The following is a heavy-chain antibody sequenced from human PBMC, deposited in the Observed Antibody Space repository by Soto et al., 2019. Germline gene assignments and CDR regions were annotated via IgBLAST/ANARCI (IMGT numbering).Heavy chain of an antibody. CDR3: ARDSVRDYLYYYYGMDV. Sequence: PGGSLRLSCAASGFTFSSYWMSWVRQAPGKGLEWVANIKQDGSEKYYVDSVKGRFTISRDNAKNSLYPQMNSLRADDTAVYYCARDSVRDYLYYYYGMDVWGQGTTVTVSS. V-gene: IGHV3-7*01. J-gene: IGHJ6*02. CDR2: IKQDGSEK. CDR1: GFTFSSYW. D-gene: IGHD4-17*01.